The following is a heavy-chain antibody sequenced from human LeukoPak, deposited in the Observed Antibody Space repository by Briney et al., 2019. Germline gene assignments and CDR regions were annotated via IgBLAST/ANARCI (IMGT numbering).Heavy chain of an antibody. CDR2: IYWNDDK. Sequence: SGPTLVKPTQTLTLTCTFSGFSLSTNRVGVGWIRQPPGKALEWLALIYWNDDKRYSPSLKIRITITKVSSKNQVVLTMTNMDPVDTGTYYCAHTPCITYLLDYWGQGTLVTVSS. CDR3: AHTPCITYLLDY. V-gene: IGHV2-5*01. D-gene: IGHD1-20*01. CDR1: GFSLSTNRVG. J-gene: IGHJ4*02.